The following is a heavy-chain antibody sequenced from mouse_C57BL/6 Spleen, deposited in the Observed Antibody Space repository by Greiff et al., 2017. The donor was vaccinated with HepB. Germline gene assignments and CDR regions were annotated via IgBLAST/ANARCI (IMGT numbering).Heavy chain of an antibody. Sequence: QVQLQQSGAELVRPGASVKLSCKASGYTFTDYYINWVKQRPGQGLEWIARIYPGSGNTYYNEKFKGKATLTAEKSSSTAYMQLSSLTSEDSAVYFCASSIYYYGSDWYFDVWGTGTTVTVSS. CDR1: GYTFTDYY. CDR2: IYPGSGNT. D-gene: IGHD1-1*01. CDR3: ASSIYYYGSDWYFDV. V-gene: IGHV1-76*01. J-gene: IGHJ1*03.